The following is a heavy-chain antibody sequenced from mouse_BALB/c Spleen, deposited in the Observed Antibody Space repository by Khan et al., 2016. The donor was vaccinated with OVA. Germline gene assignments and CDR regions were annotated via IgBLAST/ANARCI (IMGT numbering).Heavy chain of an antibody. Sequence: ESGGDLVKPGGSLKLSCAASGFTFSTYGMSWVRQAPDKRLEWVATVSTGGSYTYYPDSVKGRFTISRDTAKNTLYLQMSGLRSEDTAMFYCTRLAYYYDSEGFAYWGQGTLVTVSA. CDR1: GFTFSTYG. CDR3: TRLAYYYDSEGFAY. CDR2: VSTGGSYT. J-gene: IGHJ3*01. D-gene: IGHD1-1*01. V-gene: IGHV5-6*01.